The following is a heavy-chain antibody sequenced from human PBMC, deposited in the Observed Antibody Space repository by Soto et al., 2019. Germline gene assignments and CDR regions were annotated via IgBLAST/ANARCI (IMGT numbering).Heavy chain of an antibody. D-gene: IGHD4-17*01. J-gene: IGHJ4*02. CDR1: GYTFTSYG. Sequence: ASVPVSCKASGYTFTSYGISWVRQAPGQGLEWMGWISAYNGNTNYAQKLQGRVTMTTDTSTSTAYMKMRSLRSDDTARQYWARDIDYGDHPLDDWGQGKLVPGAS. V-gene: IGHV1-18*01. CDR2: ISAYNGNT. CDR3: ARDIDYGDHPLDD.